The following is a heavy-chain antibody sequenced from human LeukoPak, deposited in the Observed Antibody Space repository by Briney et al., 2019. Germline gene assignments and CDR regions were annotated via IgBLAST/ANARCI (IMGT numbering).Heavy chain of an antibody. V-gene: IGHV3-15*01. CDR2: IKSKTDGGSS. D-gene: IGHD2-2*01. CDR1: GFTFSNAW. J-gene: IGHJ4*02. CDR3: TTGYQLILWVCDY. Sequence: GGSLRLSCAASGFTFSNAWMSWVRQAPGKGLEWVGRIKSKTDGGSSDYAAPVKVRFTIANAESKNTLQLKMNSLKTADTACFYCTTGYQLILWVCDYWGQGTLVTVST.